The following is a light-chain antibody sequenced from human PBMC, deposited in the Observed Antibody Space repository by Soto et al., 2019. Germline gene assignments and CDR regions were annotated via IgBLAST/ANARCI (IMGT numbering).Light chain of an antibody. CDR1: SSNIGAGYD. CDR3: QSYDSSVRGYVV. J-gene: IGLJ2*01. V-gene: IGLV1-40*01. Sequence: QSVLTQPPSVSGAPGQRVTISCTGSSSNIGAGYDVHWYQQLPGTAPKLLIYGNSNRPSGVPDRFSGSKSGTSASLAITGLQAEDEADYYCQSYDSSVRGYVVFGGGTKLTVL. CDR2: GNS.